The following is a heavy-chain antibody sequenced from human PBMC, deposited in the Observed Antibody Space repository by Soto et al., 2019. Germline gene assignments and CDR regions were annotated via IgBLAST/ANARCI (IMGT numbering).Heavy chain of an antibody. V-gene: IGHV4-39*01. J-gene: IGHJ5*02. CDR3: TRRYNWNANYFDP. CDR1: GASISVHSYY. CDR2: SYYSGTT. D-gene: IGHD1-20*01. Sequence: PSETLSLTCTVSGASISVHSYYLTWIRQPPGKGLEWIGSSYYSGTTYFNPSLKSRATISVDTSKNQFSLRLTSVTAADTAIYYCTRRYNWNANYFDPWGPGALVTVSP.